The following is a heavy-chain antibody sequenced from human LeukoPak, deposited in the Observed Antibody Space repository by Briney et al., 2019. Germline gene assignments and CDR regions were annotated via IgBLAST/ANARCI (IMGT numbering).Heavy chain of an antibody. CDR1: GFTLSSYV. D-gene: IGHD4-17*01. CDR3: ARAGPDYGDYFF. J-gene: IGHJ4*02. Sequence: GGSLRLSCAASGFTLSSYVMHWVRQAPGKGLEWVAVISYDGSNKYYADSVKGRFTISRDNSKNTLYLQMNSLRAEDTAVYYCARAGPDYGDYFFWGQGTLVTVSS. CDR2: ISYDGSNK. V-gene: IGHV3-30*01.